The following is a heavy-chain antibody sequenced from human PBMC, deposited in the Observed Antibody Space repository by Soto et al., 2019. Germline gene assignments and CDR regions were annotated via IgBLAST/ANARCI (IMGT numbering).Heavy chain of an antibody. CDR2: IKSKTDGGTT. CDR1: GFTFSNAW. V-gene: IGHV3-15*01. Sequence: EVQLVESGGGLVKPGGSLRLSCAASGFTFSNAWMSWVRQAPGKGLEWVGRIKSKTDGGTTDYAAPVKGRFTISRDDSKNPVYLQMNSLKTEDTAVYYCTSGYRHIYFHGMDVWGQGTTVTVSS. CDR3: TSGYRHIYFHGMDV. J-gene: IGHJ6*02. D-gene: IGHD5-18*01.